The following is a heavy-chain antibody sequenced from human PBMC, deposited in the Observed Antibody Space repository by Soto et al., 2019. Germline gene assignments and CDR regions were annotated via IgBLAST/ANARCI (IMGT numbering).Heavy chain of an antibody. V-gene: IGHV3-64*01. J-gene: IGHJ6*03. CDR1: GFTFSNYE. CDR3: AIRGDGSGSANIYMDD. D-gene: IGHD6-25*01. CDR2: ISNNGAHT. Sequence: PGGSLRLSCAASGFTFSNYEMHWVRQAPGKGLEYVSGISNNGAHTDYAKSVKGRFTISRDNSENTLYLQMCSLRAEDMALYYCAIRGDGSGSANIYMDDWGKGTTLTIAS.